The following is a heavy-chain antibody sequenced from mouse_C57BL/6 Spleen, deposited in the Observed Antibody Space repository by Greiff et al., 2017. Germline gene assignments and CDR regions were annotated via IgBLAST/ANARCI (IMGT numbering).Heavy chain of an antibody. J-gene: IGHJ2*01. Sequence: VQLQQPGAELVMPGASVKLSCKASGYTFTSYWMHWVKQRPGQGLEWIGEIDPSDSYTNYNQKFKGKSTLTVDKSSSTAYMQLSSLTSEDSAVYYCARPYYGSSWYFDYWGQGTTLTVSS. CDR1: GYTFTSYW. CDR3: ARPYYGSSWYFDY. D-gene: IGHD1-1*01. CDR2: IDPSDSYT. V-gene: IGHV1-69*01.